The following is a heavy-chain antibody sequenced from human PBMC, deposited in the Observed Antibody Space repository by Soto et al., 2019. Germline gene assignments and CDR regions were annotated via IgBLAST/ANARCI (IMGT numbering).Heavy chain of an antibody. Sequence: GGSLRLSCAASGFTFSSYSMNWVRQAPGKGLEWVSSISSSSSYIYYADSVKGRFTISRDNAKNSLYLQMNSLRAEDTAVYYCARDPNSYGYYYYYYGMDVWGQGTTVTVSS. V-gene: IGHV3-21*01. D-gene: IGHD5-18*01. J-gene: IGHJ6*02. CDR2: ISSSSSYI. CDR3: ARDPNSYGYYYYYYGMDV. CDR1: GFTFSSYS.